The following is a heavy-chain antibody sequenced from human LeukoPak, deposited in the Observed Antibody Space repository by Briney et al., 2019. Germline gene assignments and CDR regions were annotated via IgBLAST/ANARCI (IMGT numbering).Heavy chain of an antibody. V-gene: IGHV3-7*01. Sequence: GGSLRLSCAASGFTFSGFSMSWVRQSPTKGLEWVANIKQDGSERYYVDSVKGRFTISRDNAKNSLSSQMNNLRVEDTAVYYCARAGSHWHYVYWGQGTVVTVSS. CDR2: IKQDGSER. CDR1: GFTFSGFS. CDR3: ARAGSHWHYVY. J-gene: IGHJ4*02. D-gene: IGHD3-10*01.